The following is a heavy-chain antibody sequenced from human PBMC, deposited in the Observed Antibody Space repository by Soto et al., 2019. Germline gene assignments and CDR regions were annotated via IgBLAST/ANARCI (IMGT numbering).Heavy chain of an antibody. CDR3: ASLRFTMVNFAY. J-gene: IGHJ4*02. V-gene: IGHV4-39*01. CDR2: IYYSGST. CDR1: RGDH. Sequence: RGDHRSLNRQPPGKGLEWIGSIYYSGSTYYNPSLKSRVTISVDTSKNQFSLKLSSVTAADPAVYYCASLRFTMVNFAYWGQGTLVTVSS. D-gene: IGHD3-10*01.